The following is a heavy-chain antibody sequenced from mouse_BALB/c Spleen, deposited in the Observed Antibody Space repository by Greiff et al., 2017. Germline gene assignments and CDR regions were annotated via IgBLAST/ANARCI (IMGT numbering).Heavy chain of an antibody. Sequence: EVHLVESGGGLVQPGGSRKLSCAASGFTFSSFGMHWVRQAPEKGLEWVAYISSGSSTIYYADTVKGRFTISRDNPKNTLFLQMTSLRSEDTAMYYCARSGKHYDGFDYGGQGTTLTVSS. D-gene: IGHD1-2*01. CDR3: ARSGKHYDGFDY. CDR2: ISSGSSTI. J-gene: IGHJ2*01. CDR1: GFTFSSFG. V-gene: IGHV5-17*02.